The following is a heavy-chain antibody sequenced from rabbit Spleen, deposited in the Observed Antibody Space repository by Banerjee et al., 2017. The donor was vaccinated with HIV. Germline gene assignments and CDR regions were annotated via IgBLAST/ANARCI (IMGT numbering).Heavy chain of an antibody. CDR1: GFSFSSDYF. V-gene: IGHV1S40*01. CDR2: IYADSGGST. J-gene: IGHJ4*01. CDR3: TRWNSGRDYGDLNL. Sequence: QSLQESGGGLFQPGASLTLTCTASGFSFSSDYFMCWVRQSPGKGLEWIACIYADSGGSTWYASWAKGRFTISKTSSTTVTLQMTTLTAADTATYFCTRWNSGRDYGDLNLWGQGTLVTVS. D-gene: IGHD1-1*01.